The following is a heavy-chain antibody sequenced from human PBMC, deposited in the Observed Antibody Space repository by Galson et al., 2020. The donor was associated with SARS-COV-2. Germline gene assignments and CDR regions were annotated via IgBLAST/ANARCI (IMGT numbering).Heavy chain of an antibody. CDR1: GYTFTSYD. J-gene: IGHJ4*02. CDR2: MNPNNGNT. D-gene: IGHD6-13*01. V-gene: IGHV1-8*01. Sequence: GESLKISCKASGYTFTSYDINWVRQATGQGLEWMGWMNPNNGNTGYAQKFQGRVTMTRDTSISTAYMELNSLRSEDTAVYYCARVIGAAGVWGQGTLVTVSS. CDR3: ARVIGAAGV.